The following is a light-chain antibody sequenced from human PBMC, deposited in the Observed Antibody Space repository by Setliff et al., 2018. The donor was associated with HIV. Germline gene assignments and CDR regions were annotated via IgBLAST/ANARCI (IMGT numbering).Light chain of an antibody. CDR3: SSFGSSNTHV. CDR2: EVK. CDR1: SDDVGASNY. Sequence: QSALTQPASMSGSPGQSITISCTGTSDDVGASNYVSWYQQHPGKAPKLIIYEVKVRPSGVSSRFSGSKSGNTASLTLSGLQTEDEADYYCSSFGSSNTHVFGTGTKVTVL. J-gene: IGLJ1*01. V-gene: IGLV2-14*01.